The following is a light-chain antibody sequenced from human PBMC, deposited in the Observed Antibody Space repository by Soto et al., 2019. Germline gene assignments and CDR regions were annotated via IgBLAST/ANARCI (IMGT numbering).Light chain of an antibody. J-gene: IGKJ1*01. CDR3: QQYNDAPWT. V-gene: IGKV1-27*01. Sequence: DIQMTQSPSSLSASVGDRVTITCRASQGISNYLAWYQQKPGKVPKLLIYAASTLQSGVPSRFSGSGSGTDFTLTISRLQPEAVATYYFQQYNDAPWTFGPGTKVEIK. CDR1: QGISNY. CDR2: AAS.